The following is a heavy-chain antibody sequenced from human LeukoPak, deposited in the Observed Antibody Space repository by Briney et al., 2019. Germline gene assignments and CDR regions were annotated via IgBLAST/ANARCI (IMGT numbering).Heavy chain of an antibody. D-gene: IGHD4-23*01. V-gene: IGHV4-30-2*01. J-gene: IGHJ4*02. Sequence: RPSETLSLTCAVSGGSISSGGYSWSWIRQPPGKGLEWIGYIYHSGSTYYNPSLKSRVTISVDRSKNQFSLKLSSVTAADTAVYYCARGPVTVVTPNYFDYWGQGTLVTVSS. CDR1: GGSISSGGYS. CDR2: IYHSGST. CDR3: ARGPVTVVTPNYFDY.